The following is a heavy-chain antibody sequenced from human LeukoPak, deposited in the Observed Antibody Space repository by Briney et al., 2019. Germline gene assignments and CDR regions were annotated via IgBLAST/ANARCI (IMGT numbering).Heavy chain of an antibody. CDR3: AKDSSPRSGWCHFDY. J-gene: IGHJ4*02. CDR2: ISYDGSNK. Sequence: GGSLRLSCAASGLTFSSYGMHWVRQAPGKGLEWVAVISYDGSNKYYADSVKGRFTISRDNSKNTLYLQMNSLRAEDTAVYYCAKDSSPRSGWCHFDYWGQGTLVTVSS. CDR1: GLTFSSYG. V-gene: IGHV3-30*18. D-gene: IGHD6-19*01.